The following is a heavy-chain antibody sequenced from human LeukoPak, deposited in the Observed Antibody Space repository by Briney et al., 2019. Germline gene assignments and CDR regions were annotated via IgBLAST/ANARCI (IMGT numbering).Heavy chain of an antibody. Sequence: PGGSLRLSCAASGFTFSSYAMHWVRQAPGKGLEWVAVISYDGSNKYYADSVKGRFTISRDNSKNTLYLQMNSLRAEDTAVYYCARGGTRGYSPVDYWGQGILVTVSS. V-gene: IGHV3-30-3*01. D-gene: IGHD5-18*01. CDR1: GFTFSSYA. J-gene: IGHJ4*02. CDR3: ARGGTRGYSPVDY. CDR2: ISYDGSNK.